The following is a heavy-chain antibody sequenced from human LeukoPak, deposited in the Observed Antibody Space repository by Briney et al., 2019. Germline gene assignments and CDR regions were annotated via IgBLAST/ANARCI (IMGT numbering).Heavy chain of an antibody. Sequence: PSETLSLTCTVSGGSISSSSYYWGWIRQPPGKGLEWIGSIYYSGSTYYNPSLKSRVTISVDTSKNQFSLKLSSVTAADTAVYYCAAGYSSSWYSVGFVDYWGQGTLVTVSS. D-gene: IGHD6-13*01. CDR2: IYYSGST. CDR1: GGSISSSSYY. CDR3: AAGYSSSWYSVGFVDY. V-gene: IGHV4-39*07. J-gene: IGHJ4*02.